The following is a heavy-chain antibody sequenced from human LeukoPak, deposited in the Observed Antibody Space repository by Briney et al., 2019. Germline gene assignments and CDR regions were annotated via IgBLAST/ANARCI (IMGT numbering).Heavy chain of an antibody. Sequence: SMSPACAPPGFSFSSYWMSWVRQAPEKGLECVANIKQDGSEKYYADSVKGRFTISRDNAKNSLYVQMNSLRAEDAAVYYCARGSIAAAGYYYFDYWGQGTLVSVSS. CDR3: ARGSIAAAGYYYFDY. D-gene: IGHD6-13*01. CDR2: IKQDGSEK. CDR1: GFSFSSYW. V-gene: IGHV3-7*04. J-gene: IGHJ4*02.